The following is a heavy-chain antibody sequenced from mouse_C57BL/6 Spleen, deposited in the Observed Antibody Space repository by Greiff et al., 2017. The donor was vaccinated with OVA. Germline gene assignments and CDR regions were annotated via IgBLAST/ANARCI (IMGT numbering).Heavy chain of an antibody. V-gene: IGHV1-81*01. J-gene: IGHJ1*03. CDR1: GYTFTSYG. CDR3: ARWGNTTVVRWYFDV. CDR2: IYPRSGDT. Sequence: QVQLKESGAELARPGASVKLSCKASGYTFTSYGIRWVKQRTGQGLEWIGEIYPRSGDTYYNEKFKGKATLTADKSSSTAYMELRSLTSEDSAVYFCARWGNTTVVRWYFDVWGTGTTVTVSS. D-gene: IGHD1-1*01.